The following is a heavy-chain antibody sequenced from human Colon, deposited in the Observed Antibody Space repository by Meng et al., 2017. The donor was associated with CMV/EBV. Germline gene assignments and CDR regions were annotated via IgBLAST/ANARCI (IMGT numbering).Heavy chain of an antibody. CDR2: IYYGGNT. J-gene: IGHJ5*02. V-gene: IGHV4-39*07. Sequence: GSLRLSCVVSGVSISTSGHYWGWIRQPPGKGLEWIGTIYYGGNTYYNPSLMSRLTISLATSENHFSLNLRAVTAADTALYYCTKDINYKDAGGTPVWDAWGQGTLVTVSS. CDR3: TKDINYKDAGGTPVWDA. CDR1: GVSISTSGHY. D-gene: IGHD1-26*01.